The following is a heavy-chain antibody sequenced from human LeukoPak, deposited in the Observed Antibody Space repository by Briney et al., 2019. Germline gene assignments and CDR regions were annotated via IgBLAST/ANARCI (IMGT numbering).Heavy chain of an antibody. Sequence: PSETLSLTCTVSGGSISSYYWSWIRQPPGKGLEWIGYIYYSGSTSYNPSLKSRVTISVDTSKKQFSLKLTSVTAADTAVYYCAREYYGSSGYYNDYWGQGALVTVSS. CDR3: AREYYGSSGYYNDY. D-gene: IGHD3-22*01. V-gene: IGHV4-59*01. CDR1: GGSISSYY. J-gene: IGHJ4*02. CDR2: IYYSGST.